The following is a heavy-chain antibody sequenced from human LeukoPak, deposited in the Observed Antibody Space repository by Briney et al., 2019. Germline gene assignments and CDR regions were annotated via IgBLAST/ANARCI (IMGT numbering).Heavy chain of an antibody. Sequence: SVKVSCKASGFTFISSSMQWVRQARGQRLEWIRWIVAGSDNIKYAQKFQERVTITRDMSTGTVYMDLSSLRSEDTAVYFCAAQVPPHSVYFHHWGLGTLVSVSS. D-gene: IGHD2-8*01. CDR3: AAQVPPHSVYFHH. CDR2: IVAGSDNI. CDR1: GFTFISSS. J-gene: IGHJ1*01. V-gene: IGHV1-58*02.